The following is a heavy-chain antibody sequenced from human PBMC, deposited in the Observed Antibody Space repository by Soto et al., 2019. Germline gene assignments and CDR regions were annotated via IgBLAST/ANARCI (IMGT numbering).Heavy chain of an antibody. D-gene: IGHD3-3*01. CDR2: ISSSSTI. Sequence: GGSLRLSCAASGFTFSSYSMNWVRQAPGKGLEWVSYISSSSTIYYADSVKGRFTISRDNAKNTLYLQMNSLRAEDTAVYYCARDGGVLRFLEWLQYWGQGTLVTVSS. J-gene: IGHJ4*02. CDR3: ARDGGVLRFLEWLQY. CDR1: GFTFSSYS. V-gene: IGHV3-48*01.